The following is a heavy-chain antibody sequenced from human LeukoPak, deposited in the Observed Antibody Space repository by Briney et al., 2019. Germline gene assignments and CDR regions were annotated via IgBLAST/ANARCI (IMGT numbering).Heavy chain of an antibody. J-gene: IGHJ4*02. Sequence: ASVKVSCKASGYTFTSYGISWVRQAPGQGLEWMGWISAYNGNTNYAQKLQGRVTMTTDTSTSTAYMELRSLRPDDTAVYYCARDQNVVVPAAMESFDYWGQGTLVTVSS. D-gene: IGHD2-2*01. CDR3: ARDQNVVVPAAMESFDY. CDR1: GYTFTSYG. V-gene: IGHV1-18*01. CDR2: ISAYNGNT.